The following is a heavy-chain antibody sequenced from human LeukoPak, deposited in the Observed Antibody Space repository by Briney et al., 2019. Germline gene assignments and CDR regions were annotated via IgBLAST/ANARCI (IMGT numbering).Heavy chain of an antibody. CDR2: IWYDGSNK. J-gene: IGHJ4*02. CDR3: ARDWPGDSSGYSPLDY. Sequence: PGGSLRLSCAASGFSFSSYGMHWVRQAPGQGLEGVAVIWYDGSNKYYADAVKGRFTISRDNSKNTLYLQMNGLRAEDTAVYYCARDWPGDSSGYSPLDYWGQGTLVTVSS. D-gene: IGHD3-22*01. CDR1: GFSFSSYG. V-gene: IGHV3-33*01.